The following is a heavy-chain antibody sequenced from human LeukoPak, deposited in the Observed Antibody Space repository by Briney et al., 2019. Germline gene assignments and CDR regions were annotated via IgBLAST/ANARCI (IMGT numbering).Heavy chain of an antibody. CDR1: GFTFSSYS. Sequence: GGSLRLSCAASGFTFSSYSMNWVRQAPGKGLEWVSYIGAAGSTIYYADSVKGRFTISRDNTKNSLFLQMNSLRAEDTAVYYCARDSSTYAGPPDYWGQGTLVTVSS. CDR3: ARDSSTYAGPPDY. V-gene: IGHV3-48*01. CDR2: IGAAGSTI. J-gene: IGHJ4*02. D-gene: IGHD2-2*01.